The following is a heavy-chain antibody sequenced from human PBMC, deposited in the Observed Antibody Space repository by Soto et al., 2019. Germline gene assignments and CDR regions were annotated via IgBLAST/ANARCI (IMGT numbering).Heavy chain of an antibody. D-gene: IGHD6-13*01. J-gene: IGHJ5*02. V-gene: IGHV4-39*01. CDR3: ARTAATGVNWFDL. CDR2: IYYSGST. CDR1: GGSISSTSHY. Sequence: SETLSLTCTVSGGSISSTSHYWGWIRQPPGKGLEWIGYIYYSGSTYYSPSLKSRLTISVDTSKNQFSLRLSSVTAADTAAYYCARTAATGVNWFDLWGQGTLVTVSS.